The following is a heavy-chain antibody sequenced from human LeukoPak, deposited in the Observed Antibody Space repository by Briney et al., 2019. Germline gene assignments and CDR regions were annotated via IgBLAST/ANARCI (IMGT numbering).Heavy chain of an antibody. Sequence: ASVKVSCKASGYTFTSNAITWVRQAPGQGLEWMGWSSTYNANTRYAQKFQGRVTMTIDTSTGTAYMELRNLTSDDTAVYYCARISTSWSDPWGQGTLVIVSS. CDR2: SSTYNANT. V-gene: IGHV1-18*01. D-gene: IGHD3-3*02. CDR3: ARISTSWSDP. CDR1: GYTFTSNA. J-gene: IGHJ5*02.